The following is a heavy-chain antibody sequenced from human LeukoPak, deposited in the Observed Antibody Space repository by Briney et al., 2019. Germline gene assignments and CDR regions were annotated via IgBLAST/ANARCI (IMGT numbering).Heavy chain of an antibody. CDR1: GGSISSSSYS. CDR3: ARGPNYGDYRFDY. CDR2: IYYSGST. V-gene: IGHV4-39*01. J-gene: IGHJ4*02. Sequence: PSETLSLTCTVSGGSISSSSYSWGWIRQPPGKGLEWIGSIYYSGSTYYNPSLKSRVTISVDTSKNQFSLKLSSVTAADTAVYYCARGPNYGDYRFDYWGQGTLVTVSS. D-gene: IGHD4-17*01.